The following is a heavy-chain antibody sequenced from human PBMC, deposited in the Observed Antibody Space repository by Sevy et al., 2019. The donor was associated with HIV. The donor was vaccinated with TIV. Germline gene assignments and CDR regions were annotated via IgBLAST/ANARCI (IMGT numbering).Heavy chain of an antibody. CDR3: ARVKDGGKRDYGMDV. J-gene: IGHJ6*02. D-gene: IGHD2-15*01. CDR1: GFTFSSYW. Sequence: GGSLRLSCAASGFTFSSYWMHWVRQAPGKGLVWVSRINSDGGSTSYADSVKGRFTISRDNSKNTLYLQMNSLRAEDTAVYYCARVKDGGKRDYGMDVWGQGTTVTVSS. V-gene: IGHV3-74*01. CDR2: INSDGGST.